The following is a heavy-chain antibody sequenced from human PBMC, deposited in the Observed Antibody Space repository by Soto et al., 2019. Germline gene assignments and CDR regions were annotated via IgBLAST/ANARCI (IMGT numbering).Heavy chain of an antibody. CDR3: AREKSYYDSSGFLDP. Sequence: ETGMGRVYVSTFTGSGKNWVRQANRQGLEWMGSISAYTGNTNYAQKLQGRVTMTTDTSTSTAYMELRSLRSDDTAVYYCAREKSYYDSSGFLDPWGQGTLVTVSS. V-gene: IGHV1-18*01. D-gene: IGHD3-22*01. J-gene: IGHJ5*02. CDR1: VSTFTGSG. CDR2: ISAYTGNT.